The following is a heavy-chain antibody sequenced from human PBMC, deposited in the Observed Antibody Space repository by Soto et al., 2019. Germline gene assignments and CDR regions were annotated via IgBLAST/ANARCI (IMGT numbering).Heavy chain of an antibody. CDR2: IYYSGST. J-gene: IGHJ6*02. Sequence: QVQLQESGPGLVKPSETLSLTCTVSGGSVSSGSYYWSWIRQPPGKGLEWIGYIYYSGSTNYNPSLKSRVTISVDTSKNQFSRKLSSVTAADTAVYYCARGIEGWYQGRYYGMDVWGQGTTVTVSS. CDR3: ARGIEGWYQGRYYGMDV. D-gene: IGHD6-19*01. CDR1: GGSVSSGSYY. V-gene: IGHV4-61*01.